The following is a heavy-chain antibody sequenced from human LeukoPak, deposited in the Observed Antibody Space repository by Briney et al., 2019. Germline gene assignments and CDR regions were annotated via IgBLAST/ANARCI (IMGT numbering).Heavy chain of an antibody. CDR2: IYYSGST. CDR1: GGSISSSSYY. V-gene: IGHV4-39*07. Sequence: SETLSLTCTVSGGSISSSSYYWGWIRQPPGKGLEWIGSIYYSGSTYYNPSLKSRVTISVDTSKNQFSLKLSSVTAADTAVYYCARSGYSSSLRPYYYYGMDVWGQGTTVTVSS. D-gene: IGHD6-6*01. J-gene: IGHJ6*02. CDR3: ARSGYSSSLRPYYYYGMDV.